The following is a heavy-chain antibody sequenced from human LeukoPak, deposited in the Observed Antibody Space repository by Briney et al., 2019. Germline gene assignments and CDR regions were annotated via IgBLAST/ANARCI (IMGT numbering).Heavy chain of an antibody. V-gene: IGHV1-69*13. CDR3: ARSWAYYGSPPSAFDI. D-gene: IGHD3-22*01. CDR2: IIPIFGTA. J-gene: IGHJ3*02. CDR1: GGTFSSYA. Sequence: GASVKVSCKASGGTFSSYAISWVRQAPGQGLEWMGGIIPIFGTANYARKFQGRVTITADESTSTAYMELSSLRSEDTAVYYCARSWAYYGSPPSAFDIWGQGTMVTVSS.